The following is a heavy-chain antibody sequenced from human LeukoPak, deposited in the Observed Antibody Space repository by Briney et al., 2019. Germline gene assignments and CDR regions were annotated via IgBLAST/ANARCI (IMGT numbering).Heavy chain of an antibody. CDR1: GGSISSYY. CDR2: IYYSGST. V-gene: IGHV4-59*01. D-gene: IGHD4-11*01. J-gene: IGHJ6*03. Sequence: PSETLSLTCTVSGGSISSYYWSWIRQPPGKGLEWIGDIYYSGSTNYNPSLKSRVTISVDTSKNQFSLKLSSVTAADTAVYYCARLQYRYYYMDVWGKGTTVTVSS. CDR3: ARLQYRYYYMDV.